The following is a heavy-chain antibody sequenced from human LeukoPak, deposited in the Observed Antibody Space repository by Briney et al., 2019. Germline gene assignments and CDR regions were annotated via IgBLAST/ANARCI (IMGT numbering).Heavy chain of an antibody. J-gene: IGHJ4*02. Sequence: GGSLRLSCAASGFTFSSYGMSWVRQAPGKGLEWVSAISGSGGSTYYADSVKGRFTISRDNSKNTLYLQMNSLRAEDTAVYYCAPTYYYGSGSPSLPPGLHYWGQGTLVTVSS. D-gene: IGHD3-10*01. CDR3: APTYYYGSGSPSLPPGLHY. CDR2: ISGSGGST. CDR1: GFTFSSYG. V-gene: IGHV3-23*01.